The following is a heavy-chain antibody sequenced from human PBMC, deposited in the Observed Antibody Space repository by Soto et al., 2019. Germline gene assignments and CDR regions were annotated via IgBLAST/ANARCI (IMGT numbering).Heavy chain of an antibody. CDR2: IIPIFGKV. Sequence: QVQLLQSGAEVKKPGSSVRVSCEASGGTFRTDAISWVRQAPGQGLEWLGEIIPIFGKVNYAQKCQGRVTLTAGESKTSFYLDLRSPTSEDTAVYYCAKGAVTGNQTSYYYYGMDVWGQGTTFTVS. CDR3: AKGAVTGNQTSYYYYGMDV. J-gene: IGHJ6*02. V-gene: IGHV1-69*12. D-gene: IGHD6-19*01. CDR1: GGTFRTDA.